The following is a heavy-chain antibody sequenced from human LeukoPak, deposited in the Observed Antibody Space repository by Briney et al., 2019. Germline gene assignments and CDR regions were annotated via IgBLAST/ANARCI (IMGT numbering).Heavy chain of an antibody. D-gene: IGHD1-26*01. CDR1: GYTFTGYY. J-gene: IGHJ5*02. CDR3: ARDTTRDNWFDP. CDR2: INPNSGGT. V-gene: IGHV1-2*02. Sequence: ASVKVSCKASGYTFTGYYMHWVRQAPGQGLEWMGWINPNSGGTNYAQKFQGRVTMTRDTSISTAYMELGGLRSDDTAVYYCARDTTRDNWFDPWGQGTLVTVSS.